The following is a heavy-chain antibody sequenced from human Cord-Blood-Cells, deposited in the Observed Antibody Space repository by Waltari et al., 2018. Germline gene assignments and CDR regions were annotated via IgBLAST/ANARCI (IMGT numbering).Heavy chain of an antibody. D-gene: IGHD2-2*01. V-gene: IGHV4-34*01. Sequence: QVQLQQWGAGLLKPSETLSLTCAVYGGSFRAYYWSWICQLPGKGLELIWEINHSGSTNYNPSLKSRVTISVDTSKNQFSLKLSSVTAADTAVYYCARGGCSSTSCYYFDYWGQGTLVTVSS. J-gene: IGHJ4*02. CDR1: GGSFRAYY. CDR2: INHSGST. CDR3: ARGGCSSTSCYYFDY.